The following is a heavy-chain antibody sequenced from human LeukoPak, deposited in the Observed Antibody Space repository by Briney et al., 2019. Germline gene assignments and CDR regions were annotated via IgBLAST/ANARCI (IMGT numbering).Heavy chain of an antibody. V-gene: IGHV3-23*01. J-gene: IGHJ4*02. CDR2: ISGSGGST. CDR1: GFTFSSYG. Sequence: GGSLRLSCAASGFTFSSYGMSWVRQAPGKGLEWVSAISGSGGSTYYADSVKGWFTISRDNSKNTLYLQMNSLRAEDTAVYYCAKLLMAMARGVDIDCWGQGTLVTVSS. D-gene: IGHD3-10*01. CDR3: AKLLMAMARGVDIDC.